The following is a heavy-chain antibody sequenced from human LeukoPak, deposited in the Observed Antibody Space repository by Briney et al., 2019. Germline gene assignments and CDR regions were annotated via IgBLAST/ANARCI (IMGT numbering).Heavy chain of an antibody. Sequence: GRSLRLSCAASGFTFSSYGMHWVRQAPGKGLEWVAVIYSGGSTYYADSVKGRFTISRDDSNNTLFLQMNSLRAEDTAVYFCAREFGGWFDAWGQGTLVIVSS. J-gene: IGHJ5*02. V-gene: IGHV3-NL1*01. CDR1: GFTFSSYG. CDR3: AREFGGWFDA. CDR2: IYSGGST. D-gene: IGHD3-16*01.